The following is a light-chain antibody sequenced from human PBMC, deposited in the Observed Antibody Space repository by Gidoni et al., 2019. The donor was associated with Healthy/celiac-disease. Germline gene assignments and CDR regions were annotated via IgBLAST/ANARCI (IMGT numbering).Light chain of an antibody. Sequence: DIQMTQSPSSLSASVGHRVTITFRASQSISSYLNWYQQKPGKAPKLLIYAASSLQSGVPSRFSGSGSGTDFTLTISSLQPEDFATYYCQQSYSTLWTFGQGTKVEIK. J-gene: IGKJ1*01. CDR2: AAS. CDR1: QSISSY. V-gene: IGKV1-39*01. CDR3: QQSYSTLWT.